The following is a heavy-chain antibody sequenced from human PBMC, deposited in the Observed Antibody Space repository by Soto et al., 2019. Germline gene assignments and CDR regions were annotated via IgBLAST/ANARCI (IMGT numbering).Heavy chain of an antibody. CDR1: GFTFSSYA. V-gene: IGHV3-64*01. CDR2: ISSNGGST. CDR3: ARGPGYYFDY. J-gene: IGHJ4*02. Sequence: EVQLVESGGGLVQPGGSLRLSCAASGFTFSSYAMHWVRQAPGKGLEYVSAISSNGGSTYYANSVKGRFTISRDNSKNTLYLPMGSLIAEDMAVYYCARGPGYYFDYWGQGTLVTVSS.